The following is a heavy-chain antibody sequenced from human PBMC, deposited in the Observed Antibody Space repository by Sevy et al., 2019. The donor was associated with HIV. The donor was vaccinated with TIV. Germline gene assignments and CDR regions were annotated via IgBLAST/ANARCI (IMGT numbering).Heavy chain of an antibody. D-gene: IGHD3-22*01. CDR1: GFTFSSYS. CDR3: ARDLTFYDSSGPIDY. V-gene: IGHV3-48*01. J-gene: IGHJ4*02. Sequence: GGSLRLSCAASGFTFSSYSMNWVRQVPGKGLEWVSYISSSSSTIYYADSVKGRITISRDNAKNSLYLQMNSLRAEDTAVYYCARDLTFYDSSGPIDYWGQGTLVTVSS. CDR2: ISSSSSTI.